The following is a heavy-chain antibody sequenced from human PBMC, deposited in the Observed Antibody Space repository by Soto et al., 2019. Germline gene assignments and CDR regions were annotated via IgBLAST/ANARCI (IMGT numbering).Heavy chain of an antibody. CDR3: ARATAAGSSVWFDP. D-gene: IGHD6-13*01. CDR1: GFTFSSYA. CDR2: ISGSGGST. J-gene: IGHJ5*02. Sequence: PGGSLRLSCAASGFTFSSYAMGWVCQAPGKGLEWVSAISGSGGSTYYADSVKGRFTISRDNSKNTLCLQMNSLRAADTVVYYCARATAAGSSVWFDPWGQGTLVTVSS. V-gene: IGHV3-23*01.